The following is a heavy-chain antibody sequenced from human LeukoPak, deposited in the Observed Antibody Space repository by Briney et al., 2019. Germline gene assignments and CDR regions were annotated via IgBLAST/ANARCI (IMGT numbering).Heavy chain of an antibody. CDR2: INHNAEMI. J-gene: IGHJ5*02. Sequence: GGSLRLSCEASGFPFGSYVMSWVRQAPGKGLEWIAYINHNAEMIFYPDFVKGRFTISRDNAKNSLYLQMNALRYEDTAIYYCARDHDWALDLWGQGTLVTVSS. V-gene: IGHV3-48*02. CDR3: ARDHDWALDL. CDR1: GFPFGSYV. D-gene: IGHD3-9*01.